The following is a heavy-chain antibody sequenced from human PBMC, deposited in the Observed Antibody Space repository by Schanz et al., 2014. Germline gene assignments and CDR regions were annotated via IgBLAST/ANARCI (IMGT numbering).Heavy chain of an antibody. CDR2: ISSSSSTI. CDR3: ARDAVALVPEYFMDV. V-gene: IGHV3-11*04. D-gene: IGHD2-15*01. J-gene: IGHJ6*03. CDR1: GLTFSDYY. Sequence: AQLLESGGGLVKPGGSLRLSCAASGLTFSDYYMSWIRQAPGKGLEWVSYISSSSSTIYYADSVKGRFTISRDNAKNSLYLQMNSLRAEDTAVYYCARDAVALVPEYFMDVWGKGTPVTVSS.